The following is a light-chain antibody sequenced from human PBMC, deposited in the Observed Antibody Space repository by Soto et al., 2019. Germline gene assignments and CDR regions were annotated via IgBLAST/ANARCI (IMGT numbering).Light chain of an antibody. Sequence: DIPMTQSPSSLSASVGDRVTITCQASQVISNYLNWYQQKPGKAPKLLIYDASNLETGVPSRFSGSGSGTDFTFTISSLQPEDIATYYCQQYDNLPLTFGGGTKVEIK. CDR2: DAS. CDR3: QQYDNLPLT. J-gene: IGKJ4*01. V-gene: IGKV1-33*01. CDR1: QVISNY.